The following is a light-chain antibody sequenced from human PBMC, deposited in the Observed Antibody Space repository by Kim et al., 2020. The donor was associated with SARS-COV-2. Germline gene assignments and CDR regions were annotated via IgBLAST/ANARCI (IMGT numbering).Light chain of an antibody. J-gene: IGKJ2*01. CDR3: LQNYNTPYT. V-gene: IGKV1-39*01. CDR1: QDIMKY. Sequence: YASVGDRITITCRAGQDIMKYLNWYQQKPGQAPDLLVSGASKLQSGVPSRFSASGSGTDFTLTITNVQPHDFATYFCLQNYNTPYTFGQGTKLEI. CDR2: GAS.